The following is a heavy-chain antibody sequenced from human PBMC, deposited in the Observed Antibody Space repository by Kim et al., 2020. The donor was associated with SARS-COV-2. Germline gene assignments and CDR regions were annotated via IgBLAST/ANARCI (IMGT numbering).Heavy chain of an antibody. Sequence: TNYAQKFQGRVTMTRDTSISTAYMELSRLRSDDTAVYYCARTTKDYGVDYWGQGTLVTVSS. CDR3: ARTTKDYGVDY. CDR2: T. J-gene: IGHJ4*02. V-gene: IGHV1-2*02. D-gene: IGHD4-17*01.